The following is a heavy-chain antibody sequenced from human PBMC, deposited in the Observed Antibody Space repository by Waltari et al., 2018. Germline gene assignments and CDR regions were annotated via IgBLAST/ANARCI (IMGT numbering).Heavy chain of an antibody. V-gene: IGHV4-39*01. J-gene: IGHJ4*02. CDR2: IYYSGST. D-gene: IGHD3-22*01. Sequence: QLQLQESGPGLVKPSETLSLTCTVSGGPISSSSYYWGWIRQPPGKGLEWIGIIYYSGSTYYNPSIKSRVTISVDTSKNQFSLKLSSVTAADTAVYYCARLVVVISVCDYWGQGTLVTVSS. CDR3: ARLVVVISVCDY. CDR1: GGPISSSSYY.